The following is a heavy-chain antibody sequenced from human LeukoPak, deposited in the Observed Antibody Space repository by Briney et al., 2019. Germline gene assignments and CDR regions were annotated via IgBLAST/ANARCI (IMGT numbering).Heavy chain of an antibody. CDR3: ARDLGVVVAATTYYYGMNV. CDR1: GGTFSSYA. Sequence: ASVKVSCKASGGTFSSYAISWVRQAPGQGLEWMGRIIPILGIANYAQKFQGRVTITADKSTSTAYMELSSLRSEDTAVYYCARDLGVVVAATTYYYGMNVWGQGTTVTVSS. CDR2: IIPILGIA. J-gene: IGHJ6*02. D-gene: IGHD2-15*01. V-gene: IGHV1-69*04.